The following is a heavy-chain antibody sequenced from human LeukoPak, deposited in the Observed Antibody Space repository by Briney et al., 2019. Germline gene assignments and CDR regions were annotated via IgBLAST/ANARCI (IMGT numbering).Heavy chain of an antibody. CDR1: GYTFTSYG. CDR3: ARAKYYDFWSGYSDY. CDR2: ISAYNGNT. Sequence: ASVKVSCKASGYTFTSYGISWVRQAPGQGLEWMGWISAYNGNTNYAQKLQGRVTMTTDTSTSTAYIELRSLRSDDTAVYYCARAKYYDFWSGYSDYWGQGTLVTVSS. V-gene: IGHV1-18*01. J-gene: IGHJ4*02. D-gene: IGHD3-3*01.